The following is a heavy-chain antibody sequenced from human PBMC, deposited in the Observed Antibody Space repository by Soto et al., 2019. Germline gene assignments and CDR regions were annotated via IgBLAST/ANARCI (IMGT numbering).Heavy chain of an antibody. J-gene: IGHJ4*02. CDR2: IYDSESA. Sequence: PSETLSLTCTVSGGSISSYFWSWIRQPPGKGLEWIGYIYDSESASYNPSLKSRVTMSLDTSSNQFSLKLTSVTAADTAVYYCARTNRGQGFDFWGQGTLVTVS. D-gene: IGHD3-16*02. CDR3: ARTNRGQGFDF. V-gene: IGHV4-59*08. CDR1: GGSISSYF.